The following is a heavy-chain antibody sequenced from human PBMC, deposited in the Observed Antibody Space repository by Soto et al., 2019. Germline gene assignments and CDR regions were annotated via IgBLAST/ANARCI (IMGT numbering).Heavy chain of an antibody. CDR3: ARRGGYNSSFDP. CDR2: IYFIGSN. D-gene: IGHD6-13*01. V-gene: IGHV4-39*01. CDR1: AGSMSSIHW. Sequence: LSVTSPVSAGSMSSIHWWSWIRQQPGKGLEWVGSIYFIGSNYYNPSHKTRVTISVDRSKTPFSLKLSSVTAADTSVYYCARRGGYNSSFDPWGEGTLVTVSS. J-gene: IGHJ5*02.